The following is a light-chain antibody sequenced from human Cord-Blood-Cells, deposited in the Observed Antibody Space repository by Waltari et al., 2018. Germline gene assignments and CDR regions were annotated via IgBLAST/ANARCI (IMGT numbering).Light chain of an antibody. CDR2: DAS. V-gene: IGKV3-11*01. CDR3: QQRSNWPT. Sequence: EIVLTQSPATLSSSPGERPTISCRASQSVSSYLAWYQQKPGQAPRLLIYDASNRATGIPARFSGSGSGTDFTLTISSLEPEDFAVYYCQQRSNWPTFGGGTKVEIK. CDR1: QSVSSY. J-gene: IGKJ4*01.